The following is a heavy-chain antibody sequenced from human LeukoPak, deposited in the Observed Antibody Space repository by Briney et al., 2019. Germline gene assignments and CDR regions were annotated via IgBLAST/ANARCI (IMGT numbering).Heavy chain of an antibody. CDR3: ARLIWFGEYK. CDR2: IYYSGST. Sequence: PSETLSLTCTVSGGSISSSSYYWGWIRQPPGKGLEWIGGIYYSGSTYYNPSLKSRVTISVDTSKNQFSLKLSSVTAADTAVYYCARLIWFGEYKWGQGTLVTVSS. CDR1: GGSISSSSYY. D-gene: IGHD3-10*01. J-gene: IGHJ4*02. V-gene: IGHV4-39*01.